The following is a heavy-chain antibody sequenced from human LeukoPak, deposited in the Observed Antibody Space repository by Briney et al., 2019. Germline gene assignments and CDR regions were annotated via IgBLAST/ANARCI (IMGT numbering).Heavy chain of an antibody. J-gene: IGHJ4*02. CDR2: ISAYNGNT. Sequence: ASVKVSCKASGYTFTSYGISWVRQAPGQGLEWMGWISAYNGNTNYAQKLQGRVTVTTDTSTSTAYMELRSLRSDDTAVYYCARDGGTAGYSSGSDYWGQGTLVTVCS. CDR3: ARDGGTAGYSSGSDY. V-gene: IGHV1-18*01. D-gene: IGHD5-18*01. CDR1: GYTFTSYG.